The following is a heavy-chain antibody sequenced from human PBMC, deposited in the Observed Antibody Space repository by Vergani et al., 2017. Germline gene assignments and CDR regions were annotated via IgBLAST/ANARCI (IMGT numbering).Heavy chain of an antibody. CDR3: ARGVLDSKYRHNWFGP. CDR2: RNPKSGNT. V-gene: IGHV1-8*01. CDR1: GYNFTSFD. J-gene: IGHJ5*02. Sequence: QEQLVQSGAEVRKPGASVKVSCKASGYNFTSFDINWVRLATGQGLEWMGWRNPKSGNTAYAAKFQGRITMTRDSSTDTAYMEMKSLRSEDTAIYFCARGVLDSKYRHNWFGPWGQGTVVTVSS. D-gene: IGHD3/OR15-3a*01.